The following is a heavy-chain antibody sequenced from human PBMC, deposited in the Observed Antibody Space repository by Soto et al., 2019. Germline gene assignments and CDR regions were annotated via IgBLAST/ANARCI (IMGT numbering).Heavy chain of an antibody. CDR2: ISAYNGNT. V-gene: IGHV1-18*01. CDR1: GYTFTSYG. CDR3: ARGLPGWFGELSGWFDP. J-gene: IGHJ5*02. D-gene: IGHD3-10*01. Sequence: GASVKVSCKASGYTFTSYGISWVRQAPGQGFEWMGWISAYNGNTNYAQKLQGRVTMTTDTSTSTAYMELRSLRSDDTAVYYCARGLPGWFGELSGWFDPWGQGTLVTVSS.